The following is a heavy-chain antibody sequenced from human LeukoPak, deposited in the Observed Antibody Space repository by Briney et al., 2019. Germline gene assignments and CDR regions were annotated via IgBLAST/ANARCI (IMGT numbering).Heavy chain of an antibody. V-gene: IGHV1-2*02. CDR3: ARVHVLLWFGELLSYGMDV. CDR2: INPNSGST. J-gene: IGHJ6*02. CDR1: GYTFTGYY. D-gene: IGHD3-10*01. Sequence: ASVKVSCAASGYTFTGYYMHWVRQAPGQGLEWMAWINPNSGSTNYAQKFQGRVTMTRDTSISTAYMELSRLRSDDTAVYYCARVHVLLWFGELLSYGMDVWGQGTTVTVSS.